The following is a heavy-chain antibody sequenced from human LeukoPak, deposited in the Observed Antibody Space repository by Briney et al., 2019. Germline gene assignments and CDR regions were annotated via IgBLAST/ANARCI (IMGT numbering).Heavy chain of an antibody. Sequence: PGGSLRLSCAASGFTFSSYAMSWVRQAPGKGLEWVSAISGSGGSTYYADSVKGRFTISRDNSKNTLYLQMNSLRAKDTAVYYCAKDLGEYYDFWSGYGGYYFDYWGQGTLVTVSS. D-gene: IGHD3-3*01. V-gene: IGHV3-23*01. CDR1: GFTFSSYA. CDR3: AKDLGEYYDFWSGYGGYYFDY. CDR2: ISGSGGST. J-gene: IGHJ4*02.